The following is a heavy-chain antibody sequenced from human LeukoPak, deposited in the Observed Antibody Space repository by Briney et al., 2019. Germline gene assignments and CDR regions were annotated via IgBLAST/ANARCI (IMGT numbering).Heavy chain of an antibody. Sequence: SSETLSLTCAVSGGSISSSNWWSWIRQPPGKGLEWIGEIYHSGSTNYNPSLKSRVTISVDTSKNQFSLKLSSVTAADTAVYYCAREIGVDTAMGTWYYYYYMDVWGKGTTVTISS. J-gene: IGHJ6*03. CDR1: GGSISSSNW. V-gene: IGHV4-4*02. D-gene: IGHD5-18*01. CDR2: IYHSGST. CDR3: AREIGVDTAMGTWYYYYYMDV.